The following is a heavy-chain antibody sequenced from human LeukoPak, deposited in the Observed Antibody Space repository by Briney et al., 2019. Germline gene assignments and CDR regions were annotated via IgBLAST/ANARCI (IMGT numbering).Heavy chain of an antibody. CDR3: AXRXXXTPWDYYYYMDV. J-gene: IGHJ6*03. V-gene: IGHV4-59*04. D-gene: IGHD2-15*01. CDR1: GGSISSYY. Sequence: SXTLXXXCTVSGGSISSYYWSWIRQPPGKGLGWIGNIYYSGSTYYNPSLKSRVTISVDTSKKQFSLTLSSVAAADTAVYYCAXRXXXTPWDYYYYMDVWGKGTTVTISS. CDR2: IYYSGST.